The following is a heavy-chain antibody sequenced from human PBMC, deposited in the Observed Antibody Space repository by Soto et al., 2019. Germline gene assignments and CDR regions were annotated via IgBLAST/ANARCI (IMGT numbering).Heavy chain of an antibody. J-gene: IGHJ5*02. V-gene: IGHV1-46*03. CDR2: INPSGGST. CDR3: ARGVVVVTAVAHNWFDP. Sequence: ASVKVSCKASGYTFTSYYMHCVRQAPGQGLEWMGIINPSGGSTSYAQKFQGRVTMTRDTSTSTVYMELSSLRSEDTAVYYCARGVVVVTAVAHNWFDPWGQGTLVTVSS. D-gene: IGHD2-21*02. CDR1: GYTFTSYY.